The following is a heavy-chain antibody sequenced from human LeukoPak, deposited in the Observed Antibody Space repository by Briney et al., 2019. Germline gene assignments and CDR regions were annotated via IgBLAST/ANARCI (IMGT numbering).Heavy chain of an antibody. V-gene: IGHV3-23*01. J-gene: IGHJ4*02. D-gene: IGHD5-24*01. Sequence: GGSLRLSCAASGFTFSTYSMNWVRQAPGKGLEWVSAISGSGGSTYYADSVKGRFTISRDNSKNTLYLQMNSLRAEDTAVYYCAKERRDGYNLGVVYWGQGTLVTVSS. CDR3: AKERRDGYNLGVVY. CDR2: ISGSGGST. CDR1: GFTFSTYS.